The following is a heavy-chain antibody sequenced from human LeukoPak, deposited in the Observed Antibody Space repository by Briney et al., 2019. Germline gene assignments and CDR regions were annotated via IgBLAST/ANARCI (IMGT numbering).Heavy chain of an antibody. CDR3: AREEAGTLPIYYYYYYMDV. CDR1: GYTFTNYD. CDR2: INPNSGGT. D-gene: IGHD6-19*01. J-gene: IGHJ6*03. Sequence: VASVKVSCKTSGYTFTNYDINRVRQAPGQGLEWMGWINPNSGGTNYAQKFQGRVTMTRDTSISTAYMELSRLRSDDTAVYYCAREEAGTLPIYYYYYYMDVWGKGTTVTVSS. V-gene: IGHV1-2*02.